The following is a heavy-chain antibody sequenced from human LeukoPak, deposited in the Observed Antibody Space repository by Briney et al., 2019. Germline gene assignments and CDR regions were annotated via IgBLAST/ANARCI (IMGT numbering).Heavy chain of an antibody. V-gene: IGHV1-46*01. Sequence: GASVKVSCKASGYTFTDHFIHWIRQAPGQGLDWMGIIHPRDGGTTYAQKFQGRVTMTWDTSTRTAYMELSSLTSEDTAVYYCAREAESPDYWGQGTLVTVSS. CDR2: IHPRDGGT. D-gene: IGHD3-10*01. CDR1: GYTFTDHF. J-gene: IGHJ4*02. CDR3: AREAESPDY.